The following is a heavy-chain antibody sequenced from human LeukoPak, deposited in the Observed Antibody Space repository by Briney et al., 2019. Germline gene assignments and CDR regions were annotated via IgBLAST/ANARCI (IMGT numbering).Heavy chain of an antibody. CDR2: INHSGST. CDR3: ARGLWYFDL. V-gene: IGHV4-34*01. Sequence: ASETLSLTCAVYGGSFSGYYWSWIRQPPGKGLEWIGEINHSGSTNYNPSLKSRVTISVDTSKNQFSLKLSSVTAADTAVYYCARGLWYFDLWGRGTLVTVSS. CDR1: GGSFSGYY. J-gene: IGHJ2*01.